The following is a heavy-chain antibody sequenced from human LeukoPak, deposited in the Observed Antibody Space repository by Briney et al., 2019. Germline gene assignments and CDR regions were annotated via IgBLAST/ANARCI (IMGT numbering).Heavy chain of an antibody. D-gene: IGHD3-16*02. J-gene: IGHJ5*02. Sequence: ASVKVSCKDSVYTFTGYYMHWVRQAPGQGLEGMGWINPNSGGTHYAQKFQGRVTTTRDTSISTAYMELSSLRSEDTAVYYCARDNSVGDIAWWFDPWGQGTLVTVSS. CDR2: INPNSGGT. CDR3: ARDNSVGDIAWWFDP. CDR1: VYTFTGYY. V-gene: IGHV1-2*02.